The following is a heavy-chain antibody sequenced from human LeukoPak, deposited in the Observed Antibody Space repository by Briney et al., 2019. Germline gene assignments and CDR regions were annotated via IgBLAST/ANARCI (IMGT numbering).Heavy chain of an antibody. CDR1: GFTFSSYA. Sequence: GGSLRLSCAASGFTFSSYAMHWVRQAPGKGLEWVAVISYDGSNKYYADSVKGRFTISRDNSKNTLYLQMNSLRAEDTAVYYCARVRVGTNSWFDPWGQGTLVTVSS. CDR2: ISYDGSNK. CDR3: ARVRVGTNSWFDP. J-gene: IGHJ5*02. V-gene: IGHV3-30-3*01. D-gene: IGHD1-7*01.